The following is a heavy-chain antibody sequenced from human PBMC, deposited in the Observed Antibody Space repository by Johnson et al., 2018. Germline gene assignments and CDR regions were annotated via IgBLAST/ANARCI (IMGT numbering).Heavy chain of an antibody. CDR2: TRDKSNSYTT. CDR3: VSASGITYPYFQH. V-gene: IGHV3-72*01. Sequence: EGLVESGGGLVQPGGSLRLSCAASGFTFSDHYMDWVRQSPGKGLEWVGRTRDKSNSYTTEYAASVKVRFTISRDDSKNSLYLQMNSLKTEDTAVYYCVSASGITYPYFQHWGQGTLVTVSS. CDR1: GFTFSDHY. J-gene: IGHJ1*01. D-gene: IGHD3-10*01.